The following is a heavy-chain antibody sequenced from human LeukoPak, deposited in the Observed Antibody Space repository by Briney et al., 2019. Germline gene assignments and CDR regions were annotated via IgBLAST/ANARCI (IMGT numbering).Heavy chain of an antibody. J-gene: IGHJ4*02. CDR1: GFTFSSYW. V-gene: IGHV3-7*03. D-gene: IGHD3-10*01. CDR3: AKDLLFHGSGSLPY. Sequence: GGSLRLSCAASGFTFSSYWMSWVRQAPGKGLEWVANIKQDGSEKYYVDSVKGRFTISRDNSKNTLYLQMNSLRAEDTAVYYCAKDLLFHGSGSLPYWGQGTLVTVSS. CDR2: IKQDGSEK.